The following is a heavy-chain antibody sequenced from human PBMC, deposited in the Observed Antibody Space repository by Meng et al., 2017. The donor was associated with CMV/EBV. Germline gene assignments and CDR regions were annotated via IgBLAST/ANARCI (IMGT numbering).Heavy chain of an antibody. V-gene: IGHV4-30-4*08. J-gene: IGHJ4*02. CDR3: AREGDNPFDY. Sequence: QGPLQASGPGLVNPSPTLYLTCTVSGGSISSGDYYWSWIRQPPGKGLEWIGYIYYSGSTYYNPSLKSRVTISVDTSKNQFSLKLSSVTAADTAVYYCAREGDNPFDYWGQGTLVTVSS. CDR1: GGSISSGDYY. D-gene: IGHD2-21*02. CDR2: IYYSGST.